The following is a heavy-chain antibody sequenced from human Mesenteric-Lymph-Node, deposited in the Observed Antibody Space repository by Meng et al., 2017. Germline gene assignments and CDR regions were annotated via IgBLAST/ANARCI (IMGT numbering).Heavy chain of an antibody. V-gene: IGHV4-39*07. CDR2: IYYSGST. CDR3: ARGLHITMVRGVLYYYGMDV. J-gene: IGHJ6*02. CDR1: GGSISSSSYY. D-gene: IGHD3-10*01. Sequence: GSLRLSCTVSGGSISSSSYYWGWIRQPPGKGLEWIGSIYYSGSTYYNPSLKSRVTISVDTSKNQFSLKLSSVTAADTAVYYCARGLHITMVRGVLYYYGMDVWGQGTTVTVSS.